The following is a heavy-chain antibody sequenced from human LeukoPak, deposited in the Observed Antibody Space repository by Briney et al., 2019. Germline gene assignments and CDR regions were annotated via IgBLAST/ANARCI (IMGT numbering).Heavy chain of an antibody. CDR3: ARASGGSGSYKDYFDY. J-gene: IGHJ4*02. D-gene: IGHD3-10*01. CDR1: GYSISNGYY. V-gene: IGHV4-4*07. CDR2: IYTSGST. Sequence: PSETLSLTCTVSGYSISNGYYWSWIRQPAGKGLEWVGRIYTSGSTNYNPSLKSRVTMSVDTSKNQFSLKLSSVTAADTAVYYCARASGGSGSYKDYFDYWGQGTLVTVSS.